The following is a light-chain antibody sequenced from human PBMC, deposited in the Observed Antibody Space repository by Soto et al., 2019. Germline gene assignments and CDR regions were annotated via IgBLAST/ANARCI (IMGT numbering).Light chain of an antibody. Sequence: QSVLTQPPSSSGSPGQSVTISCTGTKNDIGVYDFVSWYQHHPDKAPRLIIYEVVQRPSGVPDRFSGSKPGNTASLTVSGLQAADEADYFCKSYAGSNTYVFGSGTKVTVL. CDR1: KNDIGVYDF. CDR2: EVV. CDR3: KSYAGSNTYV. V-gene: IGLV2-8*01. J-gene: IGLJ1*01.